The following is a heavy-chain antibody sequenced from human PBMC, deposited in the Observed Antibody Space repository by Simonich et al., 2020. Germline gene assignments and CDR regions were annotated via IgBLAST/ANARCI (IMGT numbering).Heavy chain of an antibody. Sequence: QVQLVESGGGVVQPGRSLRLSCAASGFTFSNYAMHWVRQATGKGIEGVAVISYDGSNKYYADSVKGRFTISRDNSKNTLYLQMNSLRAEDTAVYYCAREGAGNDAFDIWGQGTMVTVSS. CDR3: AREGAGNDAFDI. CDR1: GFTFSNYA. CDR2: ISYDGSNK. D-gene: IGHD1-26*01. V-gene: IGHV3-30*07. J-gene: IGHJ3*02.